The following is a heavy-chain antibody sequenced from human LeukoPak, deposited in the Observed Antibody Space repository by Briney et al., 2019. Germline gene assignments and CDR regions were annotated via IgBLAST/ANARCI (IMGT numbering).Heavy chain of an antibody. CDR3: ARDGDIVVVPAAIDHYYYGMDV. J-gene: IGHJ6*02. D-gene: IGHD2-2*01. CDR1: GYTFTSYH. V-gene: IGHV1-46*01. CDR2: INPSGGST. Sequence: ASVKVSCKASGYTFTSYHLHWVRQAPGQGLEWMGIINPSGGSTNYAQKFQGRVTMTTDTSTSTAYMELRSLRSDDTAVYYCARDGDIVVVPAAIDHYYYGMDVWGQGTTVTVSS.